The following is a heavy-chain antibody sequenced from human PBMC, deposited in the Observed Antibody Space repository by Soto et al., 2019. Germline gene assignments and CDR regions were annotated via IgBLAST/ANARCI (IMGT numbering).Heavy chain of an antibody. J-gene: IGHJ6*02. CDR1: GGSISSYY. D-gene: IGHD3-3*01. V-gene: IGHV4-59*01. CDR3: AREEIYDFWSGNGGMDV. Sequence: PSETLSLTCTVSGGSISSYYWSWIRQPPGKGLEWIGYIYYSGSTNYNPSLKSRVTISVDTSKNQFSLKLSSVTAADTAVYYCAREEIYDFWSGNGGMDVWGQGTTVTVSS. CDR2: IYYSGST.